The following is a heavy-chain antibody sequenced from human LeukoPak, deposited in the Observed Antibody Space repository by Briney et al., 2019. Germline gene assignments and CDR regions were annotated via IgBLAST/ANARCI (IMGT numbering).Heavy chain of an antibody. J-gene: IGHJ4*02. Sequence: SETVSLTCAVYGGSFSGYYWSWIRQPPGKGLEWIGEINHSGSTNYNPSLKSRVTISVDTSKNQFSLKLSSVTAADTAVYYCARGHCSGGSCYWGYYFDYWGQGTLVTVSS. D-gene: IGHD2-15*01. V-gene: IGHV4-34*01. CDR2: INHSGST. CDR1: GGSFSGYY. CDR3: ARGHCSGGSCYWGYYFDY.